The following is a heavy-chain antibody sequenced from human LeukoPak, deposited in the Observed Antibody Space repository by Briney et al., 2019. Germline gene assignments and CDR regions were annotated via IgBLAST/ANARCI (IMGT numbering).Heavy chain of an antibody. D-gene: IGHD1-26*01. V-gene: IGHV1-2*02. CDR1: GYTFTGYY. Sequence: VSVKVSCKASGYTFTGYYMHWVRQAPGQGLEWMGWINPNSGGTNYAQKFQGRVTMTRDTSISTAYMELSRLRSDDTAVYYCARDNGGSYPFDYWGQGTLVTVSS. CDR3: ARDNGGSYPFDY. J-gene: IGHJ4*02. CDR2: INPNSGGT.